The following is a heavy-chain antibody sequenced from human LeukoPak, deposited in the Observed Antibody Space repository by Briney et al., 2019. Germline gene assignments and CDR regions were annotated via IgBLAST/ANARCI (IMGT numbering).Heavy chain of an antibody. Sequence: PGGSLRLSCAASGFTFSSYWMHRVRQAPGKGLVWVSRINSDGSSTSYADSVKGRFTISRDTAKNTVYLQMNSLRAEDTAVYYCARGGGYSYGLFDYWGQGALVTVSS. D-gene: IGHD5-18*01. CDR3: ARGGGYSYGLFDY. J-gene: IGHJ4*02. CDR1: GFTFSSYW. V-gene: IGHV3-74*01. CDR2: INSDGSST.